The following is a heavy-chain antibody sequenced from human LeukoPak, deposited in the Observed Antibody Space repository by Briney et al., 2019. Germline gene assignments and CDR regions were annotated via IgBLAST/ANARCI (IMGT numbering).Heavy chain of an antibody. D-gene: IGHD5-12*01. V-gene: IGHV3-23*01. CDR1: GFTFSSHA. CDR3: ANRRGYSGYDLRSPFDY. CDR2: ISGSGGST. Sequence: GGSLRLSCAASGFTFSSHAMSWVRQAPGKGLEWVSAISGSGGSTYYADSVKGRFTISRDNSKNTLYLQMNSLRAEDAAVYYCANRRGYSGYDLRSPFDYWGQGTLVTVSS. J-gene: IGHJ4*02.